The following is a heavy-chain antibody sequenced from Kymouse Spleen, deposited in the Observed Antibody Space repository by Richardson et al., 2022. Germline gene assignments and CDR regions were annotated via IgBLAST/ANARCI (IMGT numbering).Heavy chain of an antibody. Sequence: QVQLVESGGGVVQPGRSLRLSCAASGFTFSSYGMHWVRQAPGKGLEWVAVISYDGSNKYYADSVKGRFTISRDNSKNTLYLQMNSLRAEDTAVYYCAKGGIAAADWGQGTLVTVSS. CDR1: GFTFSSYG. D-gene: IGHD6-13*01. CDR2: ISYDGSNK. J-gene: IGHJ4*02. CDR3: AKGGIAAAD. V-gene: IGHV3-30*18.